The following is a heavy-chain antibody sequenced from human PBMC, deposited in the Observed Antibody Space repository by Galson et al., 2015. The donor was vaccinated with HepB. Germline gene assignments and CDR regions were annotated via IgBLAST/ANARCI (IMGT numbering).Heavy chain of an antibody. D-gene: IGHD3-10*01. V-gene: IGHV3-30*04. CDR2: ISYDGSNK. J-gene: IGHJ4*02. CDR1: GFKFSSYA. CDR3: ARDRDGTFGELFPHFDY. Sequence: SMRLSCAASGFKFSSYAMHWVRQAPGKGPEWVALISYDGSNKHYADSVQGRFTISRDNSKHTLYLQMNSLRAEDTAVYYCARDRDGTFGELFPHFDYWGQGTLVTVSS.